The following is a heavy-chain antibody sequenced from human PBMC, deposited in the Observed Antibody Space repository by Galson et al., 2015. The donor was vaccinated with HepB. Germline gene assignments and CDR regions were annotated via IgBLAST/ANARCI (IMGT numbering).Heavy chain of an antibody. D-gene: IGHD2-15*01. CDR1: GDSVSSNSAT. Sequence: CANSGDSVSSNSATWDWFRQSPSRGLEWLGRTYYRSKWYNDYAPFMKSRVIINPDTSMHQFSLQLNSVRPEDTAVYYCARGRSPARAFDIWGQGTMVTVSS. V-gene: IGHV6-1*01. J-gene: IGHJ3*02. CDR2: TYYRSKWYN. CDR3: ARGRSPARAFDI.